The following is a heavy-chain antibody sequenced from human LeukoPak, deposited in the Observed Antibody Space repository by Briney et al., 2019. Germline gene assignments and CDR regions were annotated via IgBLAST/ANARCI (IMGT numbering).Heavy chain of an antibody. V-gene: IGHV3-23*01. CDR3: AKTGGSTVVTSLDY. J-gene: IGHJ4*02. CDR2: ISGSGGTT. D-gene: IGHD4-23*01. CDR1: GFTFSSYA. Sequence: GGSLRLSCTASGFTFSSYAMSWVRQAPGKGLEWVSGISGSGGTTYYADSVKGRFTISRDNSKNTLYLQMNSLRAEDTAVYYCAKTGGSTVVTSLDYWGQGTLVTVSS.